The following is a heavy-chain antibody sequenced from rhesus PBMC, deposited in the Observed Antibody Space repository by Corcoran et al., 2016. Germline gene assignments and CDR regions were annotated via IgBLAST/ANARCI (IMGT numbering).Heavy chain of an antibody. CDR1: GFTFSAYD. CDR2: SRYTGKTI. CDR3: TRSRTVATTFDY. J-gene: IGHJ4*01. Sequence: EVQLVESGGGLVQPGGSLRLSCAASGFTFSAYDMIGVSQAPGKGLEGGSDSRYTGKTIYYADSVKGRFTISRDNAKNSRSLQMSSLRAEDMAIYYCTRSRTVATTFDYWGQGVLVTVSS. V-gene: IGHV3-136*01. D-gene: IGHD4-29*01.